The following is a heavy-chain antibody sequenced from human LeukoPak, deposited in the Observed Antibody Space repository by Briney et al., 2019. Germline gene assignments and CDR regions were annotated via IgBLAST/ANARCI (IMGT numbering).Heavy chain of an antibody. J-gene: IGHJ4*02. D-gene: IGHD2-2*01. CDR3: ARVGCSSTSCSTGVDY. V-gene: IGHV1-69*04. CDR1: GGTFSRYA. Sequence: SVKVSCKASGGTFSRYAISWVRQAPGQGLEWMGRIIPILGIANYAQKFQGRVTITADKSTSTAYMELSSLRSEDTAVYYCARVGCSSTSCSTGVDYWGQGTLVTVSS. CDR2: IIPILGIA.